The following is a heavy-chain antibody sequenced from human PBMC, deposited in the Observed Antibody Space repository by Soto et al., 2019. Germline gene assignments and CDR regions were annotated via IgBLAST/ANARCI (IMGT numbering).Heavy chain of an antibody. D-gene: IGHD6-13*01. Sequence: SETLSLTCGVYGGSFSGYYWIWIRQPPGKGLEWIGEINHSGSTNYNPSLKSRVTISVDTSKNQFSLKLSSVTAADTAVYYCARGGGSSWYHYYYGMDVWGQGTTVTVSS. CDR1: GGSFSGYY. CDR3: ARGGGSSWYHYYYGMDV. V-gene: IGHV4-34*01. J-gene: IGHJ6*02. CDR2: INHSGST.